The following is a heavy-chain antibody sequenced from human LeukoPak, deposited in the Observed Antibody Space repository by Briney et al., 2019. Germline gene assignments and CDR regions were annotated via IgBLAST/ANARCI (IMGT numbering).Heavy chain of an antibody. CDR3: ARGRFYGDSDFDS. J-gene: IGHJ4*02. Sequence: GGSLRLSCAASGFTFSSYSMHWVRQAPGKGLEWVSSISSSSSYIYYADSVKGRFTISRDNAKNSLYLQMNSLRAEDTAVYYCARGRFYGDSDFDSWGQGTLVTVSS. CDR2: ISSSSSYI. V-gene: IGHV3-21*01. CDR1: GFTFSSYS. D-gene: IGHD4-17*01.